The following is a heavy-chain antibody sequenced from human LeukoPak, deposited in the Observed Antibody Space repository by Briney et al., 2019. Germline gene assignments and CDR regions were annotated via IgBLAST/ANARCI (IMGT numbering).Heavy chain of an antibody. CDR3: AREVGCSSTSCYRYYYYYMDV. CDR2: INHSGST. J-gene: IGHJ6*03. CDR1: GGSFSGYY. D-gene: IGHD2-2*01. Sequence: PSETLYLTCAVYGGSFSGYYWSWIRQPPGKGLEWIGEINHSGSTNYNPSLKSRVTISVDTSKNQFSLKLSSVTAADTAVYYCAREVGCSSTSCYRYYYYYMDVWGKGTTVTVSS. V-gene: IGHV4-34*01.